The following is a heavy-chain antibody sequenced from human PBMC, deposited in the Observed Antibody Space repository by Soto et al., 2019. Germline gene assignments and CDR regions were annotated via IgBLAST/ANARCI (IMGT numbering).Heavy chain of an antibody. CDR2: ISAYNGNT. Sequence: GASVKVSCKASGYTFTSYGISWVRQAPGQGLEWMGWISAYNGNTNYAQKLQGRVTMTTDTSTSTAYMELRSLRSDDTAVYYCARAFEYDILTGYPLGLDYWGQGTLVTVSS. J-gene: IGHJ4*02. D-gene: IGHD3-9*01. CDR1: GYTFTSYG. CDR3: ARAFEYDILTGYPLGLDY. V-gene: IGHV1-18*01.